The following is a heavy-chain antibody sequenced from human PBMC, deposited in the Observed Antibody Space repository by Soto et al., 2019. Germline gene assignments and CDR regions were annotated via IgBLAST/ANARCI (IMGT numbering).Heavy chain of an antibody. D-gene: IGHD3-9*01. Sequence: ASVKVSCKASGYNFNTSVIHWVRQAPGQGLEWMGWINVASGGTKFSQKVQGRLRLTGDTSASAAYMELSSLKSEDTAVYYCARDFDPPNLLGNGFYYGMDVWG. J-gene: IGHJ6*02. CDR1: GYNFNTSV. CDR3: ARDFDPPNLLGNGFYYGMDV. V-gene: IGHV1-3*01. CDR2: INVASGGT.